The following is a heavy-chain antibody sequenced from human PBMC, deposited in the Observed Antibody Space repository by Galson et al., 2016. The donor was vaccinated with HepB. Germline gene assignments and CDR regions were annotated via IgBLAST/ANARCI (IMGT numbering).Heavy chain of an antibody. J-gene: IGHJ4*02. V-gene: IGHV3-66*01. CDR1: GFTVSSHY. Sequence: SLRLSCAASGFTVSSHYVSWVRQAPGKGLEWVSVIYNDGTTYYSDSVKGRFTISRDNSKNTVDLQMNSLRAEDTAVYYCARDLDFYGSGSYYVDQWGQGTLVTVSS. CDR3: ARDLDFYGSGSYYVDQ. CDR2: IYNDGTT. D-gene: IGHD3-10*01.